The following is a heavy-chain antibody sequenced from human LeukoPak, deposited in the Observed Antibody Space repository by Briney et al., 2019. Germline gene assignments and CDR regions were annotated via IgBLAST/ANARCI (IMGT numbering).Heavy chain of an antibody. Sequence: SETLSLTCTVSGGSISSGGYYWSWIRQHPGKGLEWIAYIYYSGSTYYNPSLKSRVTISVYTSKNQFSLKLSSVTAADTAVYYCARSGLGSGSYYHPFDYWGQGTLVTVSS. J-gene: IGHJ4*02. CDR3: ARSGLGSGSYYHPFDY. D-gene: IGHD3-10*01. CDR2: IYYSGST. CDR1: GGSISSGGYY. V-gene: IGHV4-31*03.